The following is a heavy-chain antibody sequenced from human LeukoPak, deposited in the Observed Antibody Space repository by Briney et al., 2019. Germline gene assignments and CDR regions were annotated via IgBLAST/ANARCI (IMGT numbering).Heavy chain of an antibody. CDR1: GFTFSSYA. Sequence: GGSLRLSCAASGFTFSSYAMSWVRQAPGKGLEWVSHISGSGYAIHHPGSVKGRFTISRDNAKNSLYLQMNSLRVEDSAVYYCARLSGTYSRGGDHWGQGTLVTASS. J-gene: IGHJ4*02. CDR3: ARLSGTYSRGGDH. V-gene: IGHV3-48*04. CDR2: ISGSGYAI. D-gene: IGHD1-26*01.